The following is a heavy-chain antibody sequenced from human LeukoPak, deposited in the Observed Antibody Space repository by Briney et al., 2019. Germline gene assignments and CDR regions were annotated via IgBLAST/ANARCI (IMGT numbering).Heavy chain of an antibody. CDR3: ARDIVATITLYPLYYYYGMDV. D-gene: IGHD5-12*01. J-gene: IGHJ6*02. Sequence: PGGSLRLSCAASGFTFSSYGMHWVRQAPGKGLEWVAVISYDGSNKYYADSVKGRFTISRDNSKNTLYLQMNSLRAEDTAVYYCARDIVATITLYPLYYYYGMDVWGQGTTVTVSS. V-gene: IGHV3-30*03. CDR1: GFTFSSYG. CDR2: ISYDGSNK.